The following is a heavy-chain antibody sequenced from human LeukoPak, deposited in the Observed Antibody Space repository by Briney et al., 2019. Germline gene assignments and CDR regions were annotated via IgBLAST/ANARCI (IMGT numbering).Heavy chain of an antibody. CDR1: GFTFSTYS. CDR2: ISTSSSTI. J-gene: IGHJ6*02. D-gene: IGHD3-10*01. Sequence: PGGSLRLSCAASGFTFSTYSMNWVRQAPGKGLDWVSYISTSSSTIYYADSVKGRFTISRDNAKNSLSLEMNSLRAEDTAVYYCARGFHYGLDVWGQGTTVTVSS. CDR3: ARGFHYGLDV. V-gene: IGHV3-48*04.